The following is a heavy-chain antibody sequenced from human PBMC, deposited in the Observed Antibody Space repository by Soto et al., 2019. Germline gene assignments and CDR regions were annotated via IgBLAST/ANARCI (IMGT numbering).Heavy chain of an antibody. CDR2: IWFDGGNK. Sequence: QELLAESGGGVVQPGGSLRLSCEASGFTFRNYAMHWVRQAPGKGLEWVAVIWFDGGNKFYADSVKGRFTISRDDSKNTLYLEMNSLRAEDTAVYYCARDFKVGYTYGYTFDSWSQGSLVTVSS. V-gene: IGHV3-33*01. J-gene: IGHJ4*02. CDR1: GFTFRNYA. D-gene: IGHD1-26*01. CDR3: ARDFKVGYTYGYTFDS.